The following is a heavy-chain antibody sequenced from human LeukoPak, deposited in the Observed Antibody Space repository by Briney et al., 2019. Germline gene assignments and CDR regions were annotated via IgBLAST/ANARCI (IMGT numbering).Heavy chain of an antibody. J-gene: IGHJ4*02. V-gene: IGHV1-2*02. CDR1: GYTFTGYY. CDR2: IYPNSGAT. CDR3: GTLLSNGPFDY. Sequence: GASLKVSCKASGYTFTGYYMHWVRQAPGQGLEWMGYIYPNSGATKYAQKFQGRVIMTRDTSISTTYMELSGLGSDDTAVYYCGTLLSNGPFDYWGQGSLVTVSS.